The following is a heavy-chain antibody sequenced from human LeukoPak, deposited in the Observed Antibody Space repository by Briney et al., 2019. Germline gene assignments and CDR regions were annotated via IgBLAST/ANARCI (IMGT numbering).Heavy chain of an antibody. CDR2: IYYSGNT. CDR3: ARRRTDSVMGELFDY. V-gene: IGHV4-59*08. J-gene: IGHJ4*02. Sequence: SETLSLTCAVSGGSISTYYGTWIRQPPGEGLEGIGYIYYSGNTNFNPSLKSRVTISLETSNNQFSLKLSSMTAADTAVYYCARRRTDSVMGELFDYWGQGALVTVSS. D-gene: IGHD5-18*01. CDR1: GGSISTYY.